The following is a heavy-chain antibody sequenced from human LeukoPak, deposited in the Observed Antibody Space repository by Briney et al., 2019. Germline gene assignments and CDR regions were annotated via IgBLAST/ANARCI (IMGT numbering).Heavy chain of an antibody. CDR2: IRYDARDI. J-gene: IGHJ4*02. Sequence: GGSLRLSCAASGFTFSTYGMHWVRQAPGKGLEWVAFIRYDARDIYYIDSVKGRFTISRDNSKNTLYLQMNSLRPEDTAVYYCAREEVSSGWYPTDWGQGTLVTVSS. CDR1: GFTFSTYG. D-gene: IGHD6-19*01. CDR3: AREEVSSGWYPTD. V-gene: IGHV3-30*02.